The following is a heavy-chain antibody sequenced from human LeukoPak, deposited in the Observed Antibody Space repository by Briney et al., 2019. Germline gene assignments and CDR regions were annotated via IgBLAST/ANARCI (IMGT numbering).Heavy chain of an antibody. J-gene: IGHJ4*02. CDR2: ISSNGDSR. CDR1: GFTFSTYG. V-gene: IGHV3-64*01. D-gene: IGHD3-9*01. CDR3: AREAAYDYDVLTGYDY. Sequence: QPGGSLRLSCAASGFTFSTYGMHWVRQAPGKGLEYVSAISSNGDSRYYANSVKGRFTIPRDNSKNTLYLQMGSVRSEDMALYYCAREAAYDYDVLTGYDYWGQGTLVTVSS.